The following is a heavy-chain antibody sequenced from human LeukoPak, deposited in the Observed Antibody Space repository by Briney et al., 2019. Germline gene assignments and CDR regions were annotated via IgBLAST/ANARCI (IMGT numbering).Heavy chain of an antibody. J-gene: IGHJ4*02. V-gene: IGHV1-2*02. CDR2: INPNNGDT. CDR3: ARTRGSHISMAYLDY. Sequence: ASVKVSCKASGGSFSAYGLSWVRQAPGQGLEWMGWINPNNGDTNYAPKFQGRVTLTRDTSISTAYMELSSLRSGDTAVYYCARTRGSHISMAYLDYWGQGTLVTVSS. D-gene: IGHD2/OR15-2a*01. CDR1: GGSFSAYG.